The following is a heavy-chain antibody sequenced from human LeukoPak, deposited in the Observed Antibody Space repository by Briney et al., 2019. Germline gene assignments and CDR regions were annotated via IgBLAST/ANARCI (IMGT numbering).Heavy chain of an antibody. J-gene: IGHJ3*02. Sequence: SETLSLTCSVTGGSISSYYYWSWIRQPAGKGLEWIGRIYTSGSTKYNPSLKSRVTMSVDTSKNQLSLKLSSVTAADTAVYYCARVVPTVTTPLGAFDIWGQGTMVTVSS. CDR2: IYTSGST. D-gene: IGHD4-17*01. CDR3: ARVVPTVTTPLGAFDI. CDR1: GGSISSYYY. V-gene: IGHV4-4*07.